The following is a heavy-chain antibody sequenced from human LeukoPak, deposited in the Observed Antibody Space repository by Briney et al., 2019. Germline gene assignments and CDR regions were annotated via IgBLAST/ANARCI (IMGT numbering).Heavy chain of an antibody. CDR2: ISSSGSTI. J-gene: IGHJ6*02. V-gene: IGHV3-11*01. D-gene: IGHD6-19*01. CDR3: ARVRRMAGTNRDYYYYGMDV. CDR1: GFTFSDYY. Sequence: GGSLRLSCAASGFTFSDYYMSWIRQAPGKGLEWVSYISSSGSTIYYADSVKGRFTISRDNAKNSLYLQMNSLRAEDTAVYYCARVRRMAGTNRDYYYYGMDVWGQGTTVTVSS.